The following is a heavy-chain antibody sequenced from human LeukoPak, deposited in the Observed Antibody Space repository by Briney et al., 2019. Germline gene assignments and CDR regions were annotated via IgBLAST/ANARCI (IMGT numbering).Heavy chain of an antibody. CDR1: SGYW. J-gene: IGHJ5*02. CDR3: GRDWSSSSAGFDP. V-gene: IGHV3-11*01. Sequence: GGSLRLSCAAFSGYWMTWVRQAPGKGLEWVSYISSSGGTIYYADSVKGRFTISRDNAKKSLYLQMNSLRAEDTAVYYCGRDWSSSSAGFDPWGQGTLVTVSS. CDR2: ISSSGGTI. D-gene: IGHD6-13*01.